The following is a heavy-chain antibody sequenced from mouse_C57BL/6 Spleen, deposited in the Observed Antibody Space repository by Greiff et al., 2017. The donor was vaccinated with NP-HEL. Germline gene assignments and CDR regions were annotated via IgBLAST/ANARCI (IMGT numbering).Heavy chain of an antibody. CDR3: ARNSRLRLDYYAMDY. V-gene: IGHV2-9-1*01. D-gene: IGHD2-4*01. Sequence: VQLQQSGPGLVAPSQSLSITCTVSGFSLTSYAISWVRQPPGKGLEWLGVIWTGGGTNYNSALKSRLSISKDNSKSQVFLKMNSLQTDDTARYYCARNSRLRLDYYAMDYWGQGTSVTVSS. J-gene: IGHJ4*01. CDR2: IWTGGGT. CDR1: GFSLTSYA.